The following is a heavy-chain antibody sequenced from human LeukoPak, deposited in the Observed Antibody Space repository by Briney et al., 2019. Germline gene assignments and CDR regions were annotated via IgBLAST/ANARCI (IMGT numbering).Heavy chain of an antibody. CDR3: AKVLGPADILSSRGAALF. V-gene: IGHV3-23*01. Sequence: PGGSLRLSCAASGFTFSSYSMNWVRQAPGKGLEWVSAISGSGGSTYYADSVKGRFTISRDNSKNMLYLQMNSLRAEDTALYYCAKVLGPADILSSRGAALFWGQGTMVTVSS. J-gene: IGHJ3*01. D-gene: IGHD2-2*02. CDR1: GFTFSSYS. CDR2: ISGSGGST.